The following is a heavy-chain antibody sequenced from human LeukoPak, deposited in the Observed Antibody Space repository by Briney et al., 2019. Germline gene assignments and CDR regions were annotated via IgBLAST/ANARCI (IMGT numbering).Heavy chain of an antibody. D-gene: IGHD6-19*01. CDR1: GYTFTGYY. CDR3: ARVEKQWLATYYFDC. CDR2: INPNSGGT. J-gene: IGHJ4*02. Sequence: GASVKVSCKASGYTFTGYYMHWVRQAPGQGLEWMGWINPNSGGTNYAQRFQGRVTMTRDTSISTAYMELSRLRSDDTAVYYCARVEKQWLATYYFDCWGQGTLVTVSS. V-gene: IGHV1-2*02.